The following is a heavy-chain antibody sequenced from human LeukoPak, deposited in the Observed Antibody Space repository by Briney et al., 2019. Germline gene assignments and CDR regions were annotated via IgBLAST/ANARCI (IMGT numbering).Heavy chain of an antibody. CDR2: ISGSGGST. D-gene: IGHD4-23*01. V-gene: IGHV3-23*01. J-gene: IGHJ4*02. CDR3: AKNRYGGNLDY. CDR1: AFTVSHTY. Sequence: PGGSLRLSSPASAFTVSHTYMGWVRQAPGKGLEWVSAISGSGGSTYYADSVKGRFTISRDNSKNTLYLQMNSLRAEDTAVYYCAKNRYGGNLDYWGQGTLVTVSA.